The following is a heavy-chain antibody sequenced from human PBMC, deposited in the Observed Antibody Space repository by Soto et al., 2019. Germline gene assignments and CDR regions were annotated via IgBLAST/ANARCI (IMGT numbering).Heavy chain of an antibody. D-gene: IGHD2-15*01. Sequence: ASVKVSCKASGYTFTSYYMHWVRQAPGQGLEWMGIINPSGGSTSYAQKSQGRVTMTRDTSTSTVYMELSSLRSEDTAVYYCARERAATVAFDYWGQGTLVTVSS. V-gene: IGHV1-46*01. J-gene: IGHJ4*02. CDR2: INPSGGST. CDR1: GYTFTSYY. CDR3: ARERAATVAFDY.